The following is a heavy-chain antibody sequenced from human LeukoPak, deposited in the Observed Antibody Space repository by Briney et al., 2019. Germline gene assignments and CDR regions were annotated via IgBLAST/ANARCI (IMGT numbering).Heavy chain of an antibody. V-gene: IGHV3-9*01. CDR2: XSWXSGTM. CDR1: GFTFDDYA. CDR3: AKHHHXDXXGXNWFDP. J-gene: IGHJ5*02. Sequence: PGGSLRLSCAASGFTFDDYAMHWVRQAPGKGLEWVXXXSWXSGTMGXADSVKGRFTISRDNAKNSLYLQMNGLRPEDTALYYCAKHHHXDXXGXNWFDPWGQGTLVTVSS.